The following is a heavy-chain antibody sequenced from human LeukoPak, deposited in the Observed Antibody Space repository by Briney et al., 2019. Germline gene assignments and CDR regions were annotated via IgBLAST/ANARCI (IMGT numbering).Heavy chain of an antibody. CDR3: TKFGGVIRWFDP. Sequence: PGRSLRLSCAASGFTFSSHEMNWVRQAPGKGLEWFSYISSSGSTLYYAVSVKGRFTMSRDNAKSSLYLKMNSLGAEDTAVCYCTKFGGVIRWFDPWGQGTLVTVSS. CDR2: ISSSGSTL. CDR1: GFTFSSHE. V-gene: IGHV3-48*03. D-gene: IGHD3-16*01. J-gene: IGHJ5*02.